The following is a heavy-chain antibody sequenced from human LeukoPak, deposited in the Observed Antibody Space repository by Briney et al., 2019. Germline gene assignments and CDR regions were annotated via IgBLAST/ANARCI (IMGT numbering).Heavy chain of an antibody. J-gene: IGHJ4*02. D-gene: IGHD1-26*01. CDR1: GFTFSSYA. CDR3: AKDSHLIEWELIYDY. Sequence: PGGSLRLSCAASGFTFSSYAMSWVRQAPGKGLEWVSAISGSGGSTYYADSVKGRFTISRDNSKNTLYLQMNSLRAEDTAVYYCAKDSHLIEWELIYDYWGQGTLVTVSS. V-gene: IGHV3-23*01. CDR2: ISGSGGST.